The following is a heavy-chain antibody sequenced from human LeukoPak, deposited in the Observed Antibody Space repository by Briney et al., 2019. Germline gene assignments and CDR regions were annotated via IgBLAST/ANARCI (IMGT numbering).Heavy chain of an antibody. D-gene: IGHD5-24*01. V-gene: IGHV4-61*01. J-gene: IGHJ4*02. Sequence: PSETLSLTCTVFGGSVSSGSYYWSWIRQPPGKGLEWIGYIYYSGSTNYNPSLKSRVTISVDTSKNQFSLKLSSVTAADTAVYYCAARDGYSAFDYWGQGTLVTVSS. CDR1: GGSVSSGSYY. CDR2: IYYSGST. CDR3: AARDGYSAFDY.